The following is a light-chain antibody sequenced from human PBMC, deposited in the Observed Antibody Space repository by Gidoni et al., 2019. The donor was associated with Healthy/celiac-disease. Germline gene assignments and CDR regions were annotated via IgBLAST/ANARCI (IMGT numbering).Light chain of an antibody. V-gene: IGLV2-14*01. CDR1: SSDVGGYNY. CDR2: EVR. Sequence: QSALTQPASVSGSPGQSITLSCTGTSSDVGGYNYVSWYQQHPGKAPKLMIYEVRNRPSGVSNRFSGSKSGNTASLTISGLQAEDEADYYCSSYTSSSTVVFGGGTKLTVL. CDR3: SSYTSSSTVV. J-gene: IGLJ2*01.